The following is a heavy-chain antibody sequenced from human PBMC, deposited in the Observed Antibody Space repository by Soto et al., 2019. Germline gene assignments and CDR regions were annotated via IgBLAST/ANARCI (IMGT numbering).Heavy chain of an antibody. CDR2: INPSGGST. Sequence: ASVKVSCKASGYTFTSYYMHWVRQAPGQGLEWMGIINPSGGSTSYAQKFQGRVTMAADESTSTAYMELSSLRSGDTAVYYCARSQGSSTSLEIYYYYYYGMDVWGQGTTVTVSS. V-gene: IGHV1-46*01. CDR1: GYTFTSYY. D-gene: IGHD2-2*01. J-gene: IGHJ6*02. CDR3: ARSQGSSTSLEIYYYYYYGMDV.